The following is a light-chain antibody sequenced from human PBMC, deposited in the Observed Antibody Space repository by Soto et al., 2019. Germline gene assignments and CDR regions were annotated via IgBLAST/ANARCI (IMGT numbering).Light chain of an antibody. Sequence: DIQMTQSPSSLSASVGDRVIITCRASQTISNYVNWYQQKPGKAPRVLIYGAASLQSGVPSRFSGSGSGTNFSLTINSLQPEDYATYYCQQSYNIQALTFGGGTKVDIK. CDR3: QQSYNIQALT. J-gene: IGKJ4*01. CDR1: QTISNY. CDR2: GAA. V-gene: IGKV1-39*01.